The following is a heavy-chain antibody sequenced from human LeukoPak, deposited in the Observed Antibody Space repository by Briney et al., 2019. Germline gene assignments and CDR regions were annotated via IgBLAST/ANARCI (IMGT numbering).Heavy chain of an antibody. CDR3: AREGGDTARLDY. J-gene: IGHJ4*02. CDR2: VYTNGQT. D-gene: IGHD5-18*01. V-gene: IGHV4-61*02. Sequence: SETLSLTCTVSGDSITSGTYYWTWLRQPAGKGLEWIGRVYTNGQTNYKPSLKSRVSISLDTSKNHFSLRLSSVTAADTAVYYCAREGGDTARLDYWGQGTLVTVSS. CDR1: GDSITSGTYY.